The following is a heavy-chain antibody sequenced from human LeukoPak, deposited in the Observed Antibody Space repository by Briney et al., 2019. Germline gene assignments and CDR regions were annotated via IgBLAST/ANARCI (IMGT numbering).Heavy chain of an antibody. CDR1: GGTFSSYA. D-gene: IGHD4-17*01. J-gene: IGHJ4*02. V-gene: IGHV1-69*05. Sequence: SVKVSCKASGGTFSSYAISWVRQAPGQGLEWMGGIIPIFGTANYAQKFQGRVTITTDESMSTAYMELSSLRSEDTAVYYCARFSDYGDYGGFDYWGQGTLVTVSS. CDR2: IIPIFGTA. CDR3: ARFSDYGDYGGFDY.